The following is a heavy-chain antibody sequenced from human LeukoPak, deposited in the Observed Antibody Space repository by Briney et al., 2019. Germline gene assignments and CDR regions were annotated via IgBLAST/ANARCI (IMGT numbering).Heavy chain of an antibody. CDR1: GGSISSSSYY. CDR3: ARLISDAFDI. Sequence: PETLSLXCTVSGGSISSSSYYWGWIRQPPGKGLEWIGSIYYSGSTYYNPSLKSRVTVSVDTSKNQFSLKLSSVTAADTAVYYCARLISDAFDIWGQGTMVTVSS. V-gene: IGHV4-39*01. J-gene: IGHJ3*02. CDR2: IYYSGST.